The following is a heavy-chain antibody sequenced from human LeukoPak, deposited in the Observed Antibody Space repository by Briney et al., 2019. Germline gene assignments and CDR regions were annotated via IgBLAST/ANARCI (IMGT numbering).Heavy chain of an antibody. J-gene: IGHJ4*02. CDR3: ARAGIAARTLIFDY. D-gene: IGHD6-6*01. V-gene: IGHV4-4*07. CDR1: GGSISSYY. CDR2: IYTSGST. Sequence: SETLSLTCTVSGGSISSYYWSWIRQPAGKGLEWIGRIYTSGSTNYNPSLKSRVTMSVDTSKNQFSLKLSSVTAADTAVYYCARAGIAARTLIFDYWGQGTLVTVSS.